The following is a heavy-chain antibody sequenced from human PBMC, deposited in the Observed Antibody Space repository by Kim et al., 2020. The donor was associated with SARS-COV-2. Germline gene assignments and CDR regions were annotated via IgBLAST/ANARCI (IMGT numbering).Heavy chain of an antibody. CDR3: AMISSSSVNSY. V-gene: IGHV3-74*01. CDR1: GFTFSTYG. D-gene: IGHD6-25*01. J-gene: IGHJ4*02. CDR2: INSDGNTT. Sequence: GGSLRLSCAASGFTFSTYGMYWVRQAPGKGLVWVSRINSDGNTTSYAGSVKGRFTISRDNAKNTLYLQMNSLRAEDTAVYYCAMISSSSVNSYWGQGTLVTVSS.